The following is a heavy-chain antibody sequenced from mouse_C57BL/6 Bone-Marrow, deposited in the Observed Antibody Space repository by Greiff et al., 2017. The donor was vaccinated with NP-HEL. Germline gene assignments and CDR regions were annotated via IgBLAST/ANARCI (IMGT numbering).Heavy chain of an antibody. D-gene: IGHD1-1*01. CDR1: GYTFTDYE. CDR3: TRSGTTHGSSVGYAMDY. Sequence: QVQLQQSGAELVRPGASVTLSCKASGYTFTDYEMHWVKQTPVHGLEWIGAIDPETGGTAYNQQLKGKAILSADKSSSTDYMELRSLTSEDSAVYYCTRSGTTHGSSVGYAMDYWGQGTSVTVSS. CDR2: IDPETGGT. V-gene: IGHV1-15*01. J-gene: IGHJ4*01.